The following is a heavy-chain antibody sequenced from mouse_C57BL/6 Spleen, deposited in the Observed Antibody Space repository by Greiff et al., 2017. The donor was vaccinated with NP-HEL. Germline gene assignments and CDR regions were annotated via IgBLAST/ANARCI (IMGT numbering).Heavy chain of an antibody. CDR1: GFTFSSYG. CDR3: ARQDDCYEGWYFDF. D-gene: IGHD2-3*01. V-gene: IGHV5-6*01. J-gene: IGHJ1*03. CDR2: ISSGGSYT. Sequence: EVKLVESGGDLVKPGGSLKLSCAASGFTFSSYGMSWVRQTPDKRLEWVATISSGGSYTYYPDSVKGRFTISRDNAKNTLYLQMSSLKSEDTAMYYCARQDDCYEGWYFDFWGTGTTVTVSS.